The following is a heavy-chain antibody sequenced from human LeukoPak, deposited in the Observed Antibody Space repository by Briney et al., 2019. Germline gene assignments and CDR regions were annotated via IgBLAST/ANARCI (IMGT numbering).Heavy chain of an antibody. V-gene: IGHV3-74*01. Sequence: GESLRLSCAASGFTLSNYWMHWVRQAPGKGLVWVSRINTDGSSTNYADSVKGRFTISRDNAKNTLYLQMNSLRGEDTAVYYCASTTMAIPGDYWGQGTLVTVSS. CDR3: ASTTMAIPGDY. CDR2: INTDGSST. J-gene: IGHJ4*02. D-gene: IGHD5-18*01. CDR1: GFTLSNYW.